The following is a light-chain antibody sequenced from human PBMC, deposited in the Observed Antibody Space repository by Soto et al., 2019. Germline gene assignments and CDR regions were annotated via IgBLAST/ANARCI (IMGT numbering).Light chain of an antibody. CDR1: PSVTNY. J-gene: IGKJ5*01. Sequence: EIVLTQSPATLSLSPGERATLSCRASPSVTNYLAWYQQKPGQPPRLLVYGASSRATGVPDRFSGSGSGTDFTLSISRQEPEDFAVYYCQQYGSSPITFGQGTRLEIK. CDR3: QQYGSSPIT. V-gene: IGKV3-20*01. CDR2: GAS.